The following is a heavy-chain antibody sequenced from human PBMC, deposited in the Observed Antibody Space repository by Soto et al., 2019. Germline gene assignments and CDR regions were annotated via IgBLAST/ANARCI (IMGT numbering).Heavy chain of an antibody. D-gene: IGHD3-16*01. Sequence: AGGALRLSCTASRFTFSVYWESLVRQAPGKGLEWVANIRHDGSEKFYVDSVKGRFTVSRDNAKNSLYLQMNSLRAEDTAVYYCARDTLSAFDVWGQGTMVTVSS. CDR2: IRHDGSEK. J-gene: IGHJ3*01. CDR1: RFTFSVYW. CDR3: ARDTLSAFDV. V-gene: IGHV3-7*01.